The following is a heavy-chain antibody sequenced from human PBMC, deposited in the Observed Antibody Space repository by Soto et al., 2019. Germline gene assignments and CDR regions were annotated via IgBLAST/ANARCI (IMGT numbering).Heavy chain of an antibody. J-gene: IGHJ6*03. D-gene: IGHD6-19*01. V-gene: IGHV4-59*01. CDR2: IYYSGST. CDR1: GGNIRSYY. CDR3: ARAPERGSGWYYYYYYMDV. Sequence: SETHSLTSTVSGGNIRSYYWSWIRQPPGKGLEWIGYIYYSGSTNYNPSLKSRVTISVDTSKNQFPLKLSSVTAADTAVYYCARAPERGSGWYYYYYYMDVWGKGTTVTVSS.